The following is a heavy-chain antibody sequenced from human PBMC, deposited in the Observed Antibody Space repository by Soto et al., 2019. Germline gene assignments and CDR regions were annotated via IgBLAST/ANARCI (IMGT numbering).Heavy chain of an antibody. CDR1: GFTFSSYW. J-gene: IGHJ4*02. D-gene: IGHD1-1*01. CDR2: IKQDGSEK. V-gene: IGHV3-7*03. Sequence: LSLTCAASGFTFSSYWMSWVRQAPGKGLEWVANIKQDGSEKYYVDSLTGRFTISRDNTKISLYLQMNSLRAEDTAVYYCAGDVQLGRRPIIDYWGQGTLVTVSS. CDR3: AGDVQLGRRPIIDY.